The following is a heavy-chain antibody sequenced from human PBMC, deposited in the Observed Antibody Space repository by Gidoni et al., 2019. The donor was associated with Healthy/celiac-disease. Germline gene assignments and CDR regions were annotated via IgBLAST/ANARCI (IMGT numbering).Heavy chain of an antibody. J-gene: IGHJ4*02. CDR2: INHSGST. Sequence: QVQLQQWGAGLLKPSETLSLTCAVYGGSFSGYYWSWIRQPPGKGLEWIGEINHSGSTNYNPSLKSRVTISVDTSKNQFSLKLSSVTAADTAVYYCATLGNRGGSSKFDYWGQGTLVTVSS. CDR3: ATLGNRGGSSKFDY. D-gene: IGHD1-26*01. CDR1: GGSFSGYY. V-gene: IGHV4-34*01.